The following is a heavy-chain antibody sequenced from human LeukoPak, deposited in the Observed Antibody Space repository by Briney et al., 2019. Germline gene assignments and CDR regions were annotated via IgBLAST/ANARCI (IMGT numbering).Heavy chain of an antibody. J-gene: IGHJ4*02. CDR1: GFTLSSYA. Sequence: GGSLRLSCAASGFTLSSYAMTWVRQAPGKGLEWVSSISSSSSYIYYADSVKGRFTISRDNAKNSLYLQMNSLRAEDTAVYYCARSPSAEIDYWGQGTLVTVSS. D-gene: IGHD2-2*01. CDR3: ARSPSAEIDY. V-gene: IGHV3-21*01. CDR2: ISSSSSYI.